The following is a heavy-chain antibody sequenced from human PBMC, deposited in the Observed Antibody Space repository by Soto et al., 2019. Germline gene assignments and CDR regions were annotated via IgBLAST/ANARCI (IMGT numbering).Heavy chain of an antibody. Sequence: ASVKVSCKASGYTFTSYYMHWVRQAPGQGLEWMGIINPSGGSTSYAQKFQGRVTMTRDTSTSTVYMELSSLRSEDMAVYYCARSGGNYYFDHWGQGTLVTVSS. CDR3: ARSGGNYYFDH. CDR1: GYTFTSYY. J-gene: IGHJ4*02. D-gene: IGHD2-21*01. V-gene: IGHV1-46*01. CDR2: INPSGGST.